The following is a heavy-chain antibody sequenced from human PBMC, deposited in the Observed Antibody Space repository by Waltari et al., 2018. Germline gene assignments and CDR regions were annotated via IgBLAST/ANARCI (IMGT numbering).Heavy chain of an antibody. CDR1: GGSISSSSYY. CDR3: ARVGAAPDLDY. V-gene: IGHV4-39*07. J-gene: IGHJ4*02. Sequence: QLQLQESGPGLVKPSETLSLTCTVSGGSISSSSYYWGWIRQPPGKGLEWIGSIYYSGSTYYNPSLKSRVTISVDTSKNQFSLKLSSVTAADTVVYYCARVGAAPDLDYWGQGTLVTVSS. CDR2: IYYSGST. D-gene: IGHD6-6*01.